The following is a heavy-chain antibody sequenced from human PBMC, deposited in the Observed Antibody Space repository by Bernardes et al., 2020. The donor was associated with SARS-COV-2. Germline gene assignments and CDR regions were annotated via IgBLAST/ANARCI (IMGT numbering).Heavy chain of an antibody. J-gene: IGHJ4*02. D-gene: IGHD2-15*01. CDR1: GYTFTGYY. CDR3: ARNERCSGGSCYVY. V-gene: IGHV1-2*02. CDR2: INPNSGGT. Sequence: ASVKVSCMASGYTFTGYYMHWVRQAPGQGLEWMGWINPNSGGTNYAQKFQGRVTMTRDTSISTAYMELSRLRSDDTAVYYCARNERCSGGSCYVYWGQGTLVTVSS.